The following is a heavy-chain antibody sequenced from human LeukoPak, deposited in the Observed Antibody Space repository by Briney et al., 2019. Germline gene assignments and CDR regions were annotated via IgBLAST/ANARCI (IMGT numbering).Heavy chain of an antibody. V-gene: IGHV1-46*01. J-gene: IGHJ4*02. D-gene: IGHD4-17*01. CDR3: ATLGAYGDSIDY. CDR2: INPSGGST. CDR1: GYTFTSYY. Sequence: ASVKVSCKASGYTFTSYYMHWVRQAPGQGLEWMGIINPSGGSTSYAQKFQGRVTMTRDTSTSTVYMELSSLRSEDTAVYYRATLGAYGDSIDYWGQGTLVTVSS.